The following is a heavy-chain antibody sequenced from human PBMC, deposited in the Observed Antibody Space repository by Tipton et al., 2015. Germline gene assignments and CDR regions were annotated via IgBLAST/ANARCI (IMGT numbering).Heavy chain of an antibody. Sequence: TLSLTCNVSGGSITSYYWSWIRQPPGKELEWIGYIQFSGATNYNPSLESRVSISVDTSKTQFSLEMRSVTATDTAVYYCARARGRHGGLFDSWGQGTLVTVSS. D-gene: IGHD4-23*01. CDR2: IQFSGAT. CDR3: ARARGRHGGLFDS. J-gene: IGHJ4*02. CDR1: GGSITSYY. V-gene: IGHV4-59*01.